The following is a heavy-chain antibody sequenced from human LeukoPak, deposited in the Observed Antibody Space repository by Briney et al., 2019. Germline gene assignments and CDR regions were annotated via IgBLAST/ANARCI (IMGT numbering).Heavy chain of an antibody. Sequence: SETLSLTCAVYGGSFSGYYWSWIRQPPGKGLEWIGEINHSGSTNYNPSLKSRVTISVDTSKNQFSLKVSSVTAADTAVYFCARQYTDTVPADVTSNYYMDVWGKGTTVTTSS. J-gene: IGHJ6*03. CDR2: INHSGST. CDR1: GGSFSGYY. CDR3: ARQYTDTVPADVTSNYYMDV. D-gene: IGHD2-2*01. V-gene: IGHV4-34*01.